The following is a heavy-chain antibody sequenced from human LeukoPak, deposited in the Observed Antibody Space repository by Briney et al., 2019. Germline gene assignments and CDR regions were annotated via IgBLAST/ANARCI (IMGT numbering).Heavy chain of an antibody. CDR3: AKELDIVVVPAAIIPLDY. CDR2: ISWNSSM. J-gene: IGHJ4*02. Sequence: GGSLRLSCAASGFTFDDYAMHWVRQAPGKGLEWVSGISWNSSMDYADSVKGRFTISRDNAKNSLYLQMNSLRAEDTALYYCAKELDIVVVPAAIIPLDYWGQGTLVTVSS. D-gene: IGHD2-2*02. CDR1: GFTFDDYA. V-gene: IGHV3-9*01.